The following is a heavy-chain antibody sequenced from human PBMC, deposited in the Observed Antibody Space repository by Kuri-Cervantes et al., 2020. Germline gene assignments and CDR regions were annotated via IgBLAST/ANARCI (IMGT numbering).Heavy chain of an antibody. V-gene: IGHV3-53*05. D-gene: IGHD5-18*01. CDR1: GFTVSNSF. Sequence: GSLRLPCAASGFTVSNSFMSWVRQGPGKGLEWISVIYGGGSTYYADSVKGRFTISRDNSKNTLYLQMNSLRAEDTAVYYCAKDNVDTASIDYWGQGTLVTVSS. J-gene: IGHJ4*02. CDR2: IYGGGST. CDR3: AKDNVDTASIDY.